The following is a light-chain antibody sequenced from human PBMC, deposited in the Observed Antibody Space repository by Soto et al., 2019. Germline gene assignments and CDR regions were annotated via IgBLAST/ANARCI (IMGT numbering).Light chain of an antibody. V-gene: IGKV3-15*01. J-gene: IGKJ1*01. CDR2: GAS. Sequence: ETVLTQSPATLSLSPGETATLSCRASQRVTNNLAWYQWKLGQPPRLLIYGASTRATGIPVRFWGSGSGTEFTLTISSLQSEDSAVYYCQQHHNWPWTFGQGTRVELK. CDR3: QQHHNWPWT. CDR1: QRVTNN.